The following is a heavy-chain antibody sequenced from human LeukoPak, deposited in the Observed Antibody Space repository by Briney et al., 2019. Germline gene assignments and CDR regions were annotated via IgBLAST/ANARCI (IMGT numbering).Heavy chain of an antibody. CDR2: INHSGST. Sequence: KSSETLSLTCAVYGGSFSGYYWSWIRQPPGKGLEWIGEINHSGSTNYNPSLKSRVTISVDTSKNQFSLKLSSVTAADTAVYYCARGAEGVTYSDFWSGYWGGGNFDYWGQGTLVTVSS. CDR3: ARGAEGVTYSDFWSGYWGGGNFDY. CDR1: GGSFSGYY. D-gene: IGHD3-3*01. V-gene: IGHV4-34*01. J-gene: IGHJ4*02.